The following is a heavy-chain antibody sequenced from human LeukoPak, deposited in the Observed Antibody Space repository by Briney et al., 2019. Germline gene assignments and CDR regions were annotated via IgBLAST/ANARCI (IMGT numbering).Heavy chain of an antibody. V-gene: IGHV4-61*02. J-gene: IGHJ5*02. Sequence: PSQTLSLTCTVSGGSISSGSHYWRWIRQPAGKGLEWIVRIYPTGSTNYNPSLKSQVTMSVDTSKNQFSLKLSSVTAADTAVYYCARGSYYYASGSHGWWFDPWGQGTLVTVSS. CDR1: GGSISSGSHY. CDR3: ARGSYYYASGSHGWWFDP. CDR2: IYPTGST. D-gene: IGHD3-10*01.